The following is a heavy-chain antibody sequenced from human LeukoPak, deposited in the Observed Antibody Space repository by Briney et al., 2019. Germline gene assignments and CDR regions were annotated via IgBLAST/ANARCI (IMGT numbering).Heavy chain of an antibody. CDR2: ISYDGSNK. V-gene: IGHV3-30*04. Sequence: GRSLRLSCAASGFTFSSYAMHWVRQAPGKGLEWVAVISYDGSNKYYADSVKGRFTISRDNSKNTLYLQMNSLRAEDTAVYYCARDMGIVVVGYYYGMDVWGQGTTVNVSS. CDR3: ARDMGIVVVGYYYGMDV. CDR1: GFTFSSYA. D-gene: IGHD2-2*03. J-gene: IGHJ6*02.